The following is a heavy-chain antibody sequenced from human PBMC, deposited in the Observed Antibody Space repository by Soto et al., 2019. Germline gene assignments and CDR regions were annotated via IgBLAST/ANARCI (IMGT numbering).Heavy chain of an antibody. CDR3: AGLQSMRLSGLDP. CDR1: GGSISSGDYY. Sequence: QVQLQESGPGLVKPSQTLSLTCTVSGGSISSGDYYWSWIRQPPGKGLEWIGYIYYSGSTYYNPSLKSRVTISVETSKNQFSLKLSSVTAADTAVYYCAGLQSMRLSGLDPWGQGTLVTVSS. CDR2: IYYSGST. V-gene: IGHV4-30-4*01. D-gene: IGHD3-16*02. J-gene: IGHJ5*02.